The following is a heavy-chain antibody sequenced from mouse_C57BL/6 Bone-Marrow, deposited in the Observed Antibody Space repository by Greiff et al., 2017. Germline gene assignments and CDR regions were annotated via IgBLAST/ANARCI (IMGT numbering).Heavy chain of an antibody. CDR3: ARERNGYYLPDAMDY. J-gene: IGHJ4*01. Sequence: VMLVESGPGLVQPSQSLSITCTVSGFSLTRYGVHWVRQSPGKGLEWLGVIWSGGSTDYNAAFISRLSISKDNSKSQVFFKRNSLQADDTAIYYCARERNGYYLPDAMDYWGQGTSVTVSS. CDR1: GFSLTRYG. V-gene: IGHV2-2*01. D-gene: IGHD2-3*01. CDR2: IWSGGST.